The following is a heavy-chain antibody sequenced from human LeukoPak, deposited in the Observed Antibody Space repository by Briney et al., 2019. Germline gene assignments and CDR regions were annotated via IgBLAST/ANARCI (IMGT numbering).Heavy chain of an antibody. V-gene: IGHV3-23*01. J-gene: IGHJ4*02. CDR1: GFTFSSYG. Sequence: GRSLRLSCAASGFTFSSYGMHWVRQAPGKGLEWVSSISGSGTSTYSADSVKGRFTISRDNSKNTLYLHMYSLRAEDTAVYYCAGGTIAAISFFDSWGKGTLVTVSS. D-gene: IGHD6-6*01. CDR2: ISGSGTST. CDR3: AGGTIAAISFFDS.